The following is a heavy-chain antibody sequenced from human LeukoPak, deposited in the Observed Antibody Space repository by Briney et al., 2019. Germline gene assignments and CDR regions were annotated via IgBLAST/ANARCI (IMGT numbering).Heavy chain of an antibody. Sequence: ASVKVSCKASGYTFTSYDINWVRQATGQGLEWMGWINPNSGGTNYAQKFQGRVTMTRDTSISTAYMELSRLRSDDTAVYYCARRSRYCSSTSCRTYYYGMDVWGQGTTVTVSS. J-gene: IGHJ6*02. CDR2: INPNSGGT. CDR1: GYTFTSYD. D-gene: IGHD2-2*01. V-gene: IGHV1-2*02. CDR3: ARRSRYCSSTSCRTYYYGMDV.